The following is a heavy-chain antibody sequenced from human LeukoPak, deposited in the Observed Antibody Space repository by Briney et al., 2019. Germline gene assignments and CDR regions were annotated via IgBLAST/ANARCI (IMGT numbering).Heavy chain of an antibody. Sequence: GGSLRLSCAASGFTFSDYSMNWVRQAPGKGLEWLSYLSSSSSSIYYADSVKGRFTNSRDNAKNSLYLQMNSLRDEDTAVYYCARAVLVRGVVIDYWGQGTLVAVSS. V-gene: IGHV3-48*02. D-gene: IGHD3-10*01. J-gene: IGHJ4*02. CDR2: LSSSSSSI. CDR3: ARAVLVRGVVIDY. CDR1: GFTFSDYS.